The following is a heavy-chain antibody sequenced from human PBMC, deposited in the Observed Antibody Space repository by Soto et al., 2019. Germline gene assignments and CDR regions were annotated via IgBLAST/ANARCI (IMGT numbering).Heavy chain of an antibody. Sequence: TLSLTCTVSGGSISSGNYYWSWIRQSPGKGLEWIGYIYSTGSSYYNPSLRSRVSMSVDTSKNQFSLNLSSLTAADTAVYFCASDGIQLWEAGRDRFDPWGQGPPVTVSS. CDR1: GGSISSGNYY. V-gene: IGHV4-30-4*01. CDR2: IYSTGSS. J-gene: IGHJ5*02. D-gene: IGHD5-18*01. CDR3: ASDGIQLWEAGRDRFDP.